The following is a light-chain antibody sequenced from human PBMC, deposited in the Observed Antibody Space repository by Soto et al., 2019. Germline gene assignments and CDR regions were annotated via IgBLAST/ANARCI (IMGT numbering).Light chain of an antibody. CDR2: DAS. Sequence: DIPMTQSPSSLSASVGDRVTITCRASQGIRNELGWYQQKPGRAPKRLIYDASNLQSGVPSRFSSSGFGTEFTLTISSLQPEDFATYSCLQHYNYPWTFGQGTKVEIK. CDR3: LQHYNYPWT. J-gene: IGKJ1*01. CDR1: QGIRNE. V-gene: IGKV1-17*01.